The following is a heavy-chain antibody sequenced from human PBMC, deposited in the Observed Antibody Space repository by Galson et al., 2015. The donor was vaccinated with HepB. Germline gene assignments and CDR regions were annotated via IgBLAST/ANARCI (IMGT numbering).Heavy chain of an antibody. CDR3: ASTIVVVPAAIFLLAFDI. D-gene: IGHD2-2*02. J-gene: IGHJ3*02. CDR1: GGSISSSSYY. V-gene: IGHV4-39*01. Sequence: ETLSLTCTVSGGSISSSSYYWGWIRQPPGKRLEWIGSIYYSGSTYYNPSLKSRVTISVDTSKNQFSLKLSSVTAADTAVYYCASTIVVVPAAIFLLAFDIWGQGTMVTVSS. CDR2: IYYSGST.